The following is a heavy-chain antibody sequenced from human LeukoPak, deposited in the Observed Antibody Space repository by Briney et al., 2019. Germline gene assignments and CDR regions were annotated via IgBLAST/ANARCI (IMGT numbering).Heavy chain of an antibody. CDR2: INPNSDRT. V-gene: IGHV1-2*02. D-gene: IGHD6-13*01. CDR3: ARTLRDSSSSQDGAFDI. Sequence: ASVKVSCKASGYTFTGYYMHWVRQAPGQGREWMGWINPNSDRTNYAQKFQGTVTMTRDTSISTADMELSRLRSDDPAVYYCARTLRDSSSSQDGAFDIGGQRTRVTVSS. CDR1: GYTFTGYY. J-gene: IGHJ3*02.